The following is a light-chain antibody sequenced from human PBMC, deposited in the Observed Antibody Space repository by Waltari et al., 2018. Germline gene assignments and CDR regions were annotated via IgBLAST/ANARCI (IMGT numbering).Light chain of an antibody. CDR3: QSYDTSLSVV. CDR1: GSNLGAGYD. CDR2: GTS. J-gene: IGLJ2*01. V-gene: IGLV1-40*01. Sequence: QSVLTQPPSVSGAPGQRVSIPCPGTGSNLGAGYDMHWYHQLPGKAPRLLIYGTSSRPPGVPDRFFGSQSGTSASLAITGLQAEDEADYYCQSYDTSLSVVFGGGTKLTVL.